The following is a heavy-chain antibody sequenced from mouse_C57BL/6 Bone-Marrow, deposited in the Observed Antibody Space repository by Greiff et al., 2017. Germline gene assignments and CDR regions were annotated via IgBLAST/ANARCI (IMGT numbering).Heavy chain of an antibody. CDR1: GYTFTSYG. CDR2: IYIGNGYT. Sequence: EVQLVESGAELVRPGSSVKMSCKTSGYTFTSYGINWVKQRPGQGLEWIGYIYIGNGYTEYNEKFKGTATLTSDTSSSTAYMQLSSLTSEDSAIYFCARSIHYDYDAFDYWGQGTTLTVSS. J-gene: IGHJ2*01. D-gene: IGHD2-4*01. V-gene: IGHV1-58*01. CDR3: ARSIHYDYDAFDY.